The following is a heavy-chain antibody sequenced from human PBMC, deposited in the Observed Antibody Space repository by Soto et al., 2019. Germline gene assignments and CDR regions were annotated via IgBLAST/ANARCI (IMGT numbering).Heavy chain of an antibody. CDR1: GYTVISYA. CDR3: ATAEGTVTTGWYGMDV. J-gene: IGHJ6*02. Sequence: QVQVMQSGAEVRKPGASVKISCLASGYTVISYALNWVRQAPGQRLEWMGRINTGNGNTDYSQRFQGRITITRDTSSTTAYMELTSLTSEDTAVYYCATAEGTVTTGWYGMDVWGQGTTVTVSS. D-gene: IGHD4-17*01. V-gene: IGHV1-3*04. CDR2: INTGNGNT.